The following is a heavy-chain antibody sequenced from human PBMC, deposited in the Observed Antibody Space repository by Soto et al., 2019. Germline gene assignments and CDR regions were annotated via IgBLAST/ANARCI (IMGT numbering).Heavy chain of an antibody. CDR1: GFVFSNYG. CDR3: AKRGHPEPTMESYYGMDV. CDR2: ISYDGSNK. J-gene: IGHJ6*02. Sequence: QVQLVESGGGVVQPGRSLRLSCAASGFVFSNYGMHWVRQAPGKGLEWVAVISYDGSNKYYADSVKGRFTISRDNPKNTLYLQLSSLRSDDTAVYYCAKRGHPEPTMESYYGMDVWGQGTTVIVSS. V-gene: IGHV3-30*18. D-gene: IGHD3-3*01.